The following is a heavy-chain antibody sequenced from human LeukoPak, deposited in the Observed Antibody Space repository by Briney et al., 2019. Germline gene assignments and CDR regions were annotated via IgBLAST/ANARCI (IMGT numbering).Heavy chain of an antibody. Sequence: GRSLRLSCAASGSTFSGHLLHWVRQAPGKGLEWVGGTAYDGAEKYYADSVRGRFAISRDNSKGTVYLEMNSLRPEDAAVYYCAREGDRHFTFDYWGRGTLVTVSS. V-gene: IGHV3-30*01. J-gene: IGHJ4*02. CDR3: AREGDRHFTFDY. D-gene: IGHD2/OR15-2a*01. CDR2: TAYDGAEK. CDR1: GSTFSGHL.